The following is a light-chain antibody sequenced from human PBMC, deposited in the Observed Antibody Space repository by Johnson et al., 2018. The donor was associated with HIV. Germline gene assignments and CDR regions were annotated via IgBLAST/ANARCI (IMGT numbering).Light chain of an antibody. Sequence: QSVLTQPPSVSAAPGQKVTISCSGSSSNIGSNYVTWYQHPPGTAPKLLIYDNYKLPSGIPDRFSSTKYGTSATLGLTGLQTGDEADYYCGTWDSSLSTYVFGTGTKVTVL. J-gene: IGLJ1*01. V-gene: IGLV1-51*01. CDR2: DNY. CDR3: GTWDSSLSTYV. CDR1: SSNIGSNY.